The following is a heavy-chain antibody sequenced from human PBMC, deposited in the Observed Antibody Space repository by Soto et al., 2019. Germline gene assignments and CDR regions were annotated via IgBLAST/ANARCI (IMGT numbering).Heavy chain of an antibody. CDR3: ASAWFGELKCFDC. Sequence: EVQLVESGGGLVQPGGSLRLSRAASGFTFSDHYMEWVRQAPGKGLEWVGRIRNKANSYTTEYGASVKGRFTISRDPSKNSLSLQMNSLKTEDTAVYYCASAWFGELKCFDCWGQGTLVTVSS. CDR2: IRNKANSYTT. CDR1: GFTFSDHY. J-gene: IGHJ4*02. D-gene: IGHD3-10*01. V-gene: IGHV3-72*01.